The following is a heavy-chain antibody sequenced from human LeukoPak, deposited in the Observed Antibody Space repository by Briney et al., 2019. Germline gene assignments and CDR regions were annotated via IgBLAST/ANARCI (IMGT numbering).Heavy chain of an antibody. CDR2: INHSGST. CDR3: ARAMVRGVSEKTEAFDI. D-gene: IGHD3-10*01. V-gene: IGHV4-39*07. CDR1: GGSISSGGYY. Sequence: SETLSLTCTVSGGSISSGGYYWSWIRQPPGKGLEWIGEINHSGSTNYNPSLKSRVTISVDTSKNQFSLKLSSVTAADTAVYYCARAMVRGVSEKTEAFDIWGQGTMVTVSS. J-gene: IGHJ3*02.